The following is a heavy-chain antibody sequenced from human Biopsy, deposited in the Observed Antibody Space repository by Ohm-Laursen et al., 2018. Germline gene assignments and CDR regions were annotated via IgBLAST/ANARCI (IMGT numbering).Heavy chain of an antibody. J-gene: IGHJ4*02. V-gene: IGHV2-5*02. Sequence: TQTLTLTGAFSGFSLTSRGEGVGWLRQPPGKAPEWPALIYWDDDKFYNPSLESRLTITKDTSKNQVLLIMTNMDPVDTATYFCVHRRMTPSEFDYWGQGTLVTVSS. CDR2: IYWDDDK. CDR1: GFSLTSRGEG. CDR3: VHRRMTPSEFDY.